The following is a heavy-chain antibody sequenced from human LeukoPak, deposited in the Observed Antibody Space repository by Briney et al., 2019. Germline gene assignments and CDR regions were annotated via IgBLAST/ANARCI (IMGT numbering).Heavy chain of an antibody. V-gene: IGHV1-69*05. J-gene: IGHJ5*02. CDR1: GGTFSSYA. D-gene: IGHD2-15*01. CDR3: ARVGYCSGGSCYSGFDP. CDR2: FIPIFGTA. Sequence: ASVKVSCKASGGTFSSYAISWVRQAPGQGLEWMGGFIPIFGTANYAQKFQGRVTITTDESTSTAYMELSSLRSEDTAVYYCARVGYCSGGSCYSGFDPWGQGTLVTVSS.